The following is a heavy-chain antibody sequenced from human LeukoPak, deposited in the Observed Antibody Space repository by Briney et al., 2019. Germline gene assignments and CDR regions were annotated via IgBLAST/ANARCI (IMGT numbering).Heavy chain of an antibody. CDR3: ATDFRGVEEQQLVLGAFDI. J-gene: IGHJ3*02. Sequence: ASVKVSCKVSGYTLTELSMYWVRQAPGKGLEWMGGFDPEDGETIYAQKFQGRVTMTEDTSTDTAYMELSSLRSEDTAVYYCATDFRGVEEQQLVLGAFDIWGQGTMVTVSS. D-gene: IGHD6-13*01. CDR2: FDPEDGET. V-gene: IGHV1-24*01. CDR1: GYTLTELS.